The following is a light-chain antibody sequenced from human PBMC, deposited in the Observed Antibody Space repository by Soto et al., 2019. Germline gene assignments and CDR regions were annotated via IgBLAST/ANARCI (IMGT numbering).Light chain of an antibody. V-gene: IGKV1-6*01. CDR2: AAS. CDR3: LQDHDYPHT. CDR1: QGVGDD. J-gene: IGKJ1*01. Sequence: AIQMTQSPSSLSASVGDRVTITCRASQGVGDDLGWYQQRPGKAPKVLIYAASTLQSGVPSRFSGSGSGTFFTLTISSLQPDDSATYYCLQDHDYPHTFGQGTKMEIK.